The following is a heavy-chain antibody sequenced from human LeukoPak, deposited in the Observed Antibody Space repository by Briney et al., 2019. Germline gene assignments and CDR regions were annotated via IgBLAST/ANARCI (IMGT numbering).Heavy chain of an antibody. CDR3: AKGEVRAAAGTGFDY. CDR1: GFTFSSYA. D-gene: IGHD6-13*01. Sequence: GGSLRLSCAASGFTFSSYAISWVRQAPGKGLEWVSAISGSGGSTYYADSVKGRFTISRDNSKNTLYLQMSSLRAEDTAVYHCAKGEVRAAAGTGFDYWGQGTLVTVSS. CDR2: ISGSGGST. J-gene: IGHJ4*02. V-gene: IGHV3-23*01.